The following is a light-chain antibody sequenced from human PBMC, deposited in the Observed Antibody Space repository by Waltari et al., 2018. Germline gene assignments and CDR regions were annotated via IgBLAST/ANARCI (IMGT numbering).Light chain of an antibody. CDR2: GVS. CDR1: QSVSSN. Sequence: ERVMTQSPATLPVSPGERASLSCRASQSVSSNLAWYQHTAGQAPRLLIYGVSTRATGIPVRFSGSGSGTDFSLTISNLQSEDFAVYYCQQYNDWPRTFGQGTKVEIK. CDR3: QQYNDWPRT. J-gene: IGKJ1*01. V-gene: IGKV3-15*01.